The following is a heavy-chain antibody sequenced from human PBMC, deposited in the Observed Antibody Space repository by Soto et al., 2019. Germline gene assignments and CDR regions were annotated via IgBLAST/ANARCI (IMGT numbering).Heavy chain of an antibody. D-gene: IGHD1-26*01. J-gene: IGHJ3*02. CDR1: GGIFSTYA. V-gene: IGHV1-69*01. CDR3: ARVQYSGNYLHAFDI. CDR2: IIPLFGTA. Sequence: QVQLVQSGAEVKKPGSSVKVSCRASGGIFSTYAINWVRQAPGQGLEWMGGIIPLFGTANYAQKLQGRVTISADESAHIAYMELSSLRSEDTAVYYCARVQYSGNYLHAFDIWGQGTRVTVSS.